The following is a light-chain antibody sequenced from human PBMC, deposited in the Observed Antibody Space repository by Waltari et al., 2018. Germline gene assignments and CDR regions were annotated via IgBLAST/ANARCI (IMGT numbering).Light chain of an antibody. CDR1: SSYVGSNNF. V-gene: IGLV2-11*01. CDR3: CSCVGRNIYWV. CDR2: DTN. Sequence: QSALTQPRSVSGSPGPSLPISCTGTSSYVGSNNFVSWYQHHPDKPPKLIIYDTNKRPSGVPERFSGSKSGNTASLTISGLQAEDEADYYCCSCVGRNIYWVFGGGTKLTVL. J-gene: IGLJ3*02.